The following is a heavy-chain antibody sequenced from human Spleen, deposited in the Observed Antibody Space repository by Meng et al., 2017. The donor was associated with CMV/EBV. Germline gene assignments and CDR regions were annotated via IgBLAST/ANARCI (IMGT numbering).Heavy chain of an antibody. V-gene: IGHV4-4*02. J-gene: IGHJ4*02. D-gene: IGHD5-24*01. CDR2: INHSGST. CDR3: ARSTNGYNYGPLDY. Sequence: VQLAESGPGLVKPSGTLSLTCAVSGGSISSSNWWSWVRQPPGKGLEWIGEINHSGSTNYNPSLKSRVTISVDTSKNQFSLKLSSVTAADTAVYYCARSTNGYNYGPLDYWGQGTLVTVSS. CDR1: GGSISSSNW.